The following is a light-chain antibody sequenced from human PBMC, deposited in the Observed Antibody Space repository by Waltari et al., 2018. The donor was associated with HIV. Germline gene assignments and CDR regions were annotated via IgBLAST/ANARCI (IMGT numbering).Light chain of an antibody. Sequence: SFELTQPPSVSVSPGQTASITCSGDKLGYRYVSWYQQKTGQSPVLVIYPDFTRPAGIPERVSCSKSGKSGTLTLSGPQALDEDEYDCQAWDIITTVFGGGTKLTVL. CDR3: QAWDIITTV. CDR1: KLGYRY. J-gene: IGLJ2*01. CDR2: PDF. V-gene: IGLV3-1*01.